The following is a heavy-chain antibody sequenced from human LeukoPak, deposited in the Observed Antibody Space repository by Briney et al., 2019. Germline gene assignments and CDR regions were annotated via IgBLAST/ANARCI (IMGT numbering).Heavy chain of an antibody. D-gene: IGHD3-22*01. CDR3: ARARQPPFDSSGYGGVAFDI. CDR1: GYSISSGYY. V-gene: IGHV4-38-2*02. J-gene: IGHJ3*02. Sequence: SETLSLTCTVSGYSISSGYYWGWIRQPPGKGLEWIGSIYHSGSTYYNPSLKSRVTISVDTSKNQFSLKLSSVTAPDTAVYYCARARQPPFDSSGYGGVAFDIWGQGTMVTVSS. CDR2: IYHSGST.